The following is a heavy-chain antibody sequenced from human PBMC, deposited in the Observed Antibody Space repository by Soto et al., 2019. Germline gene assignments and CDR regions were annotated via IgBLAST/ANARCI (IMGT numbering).Heavy chain of an antibody. CDR1: GGSISSYY. J-gene: IGHJ6*03. CDR2: IYYSGST. D-gene: IGHD6-13*01. Sequence: QVQLQESGPGLVKPSETLSLTCTVSGGSISSYYWSWIRQPPGKGLEWIGYIYYSGSTNYNPSLKSRVTISVDTSKNQFSLKLSSVTAADTAVYYCAREITAAAATYYYYMDVWGKGTTVTVSS. CDR3: AREITAAAATYYYYMDV. V-gene: IGHV4-59*01.